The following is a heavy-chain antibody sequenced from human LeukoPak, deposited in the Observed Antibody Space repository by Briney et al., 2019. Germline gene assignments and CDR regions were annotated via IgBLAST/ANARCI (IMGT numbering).Heavy chain of an antibody. Sequence: PGGPLRLSCAASGFTFSSYWKTWVRQAPGKGLEWVSSISSSSGYIYYADSVKGRFTISRDNAKNSLYLQMNSLRAEDTAVYYCAREGAPNSSGDYWGQGTLVTVSS. J-gene: IGHJ4*02. V-gene: IGHV3-21*01. D-gene: IGHD4-23*01. CDR1: GFTFSSYW. CDR3: AREGAPNSSGDY. CDR2: ISSSSGYI.